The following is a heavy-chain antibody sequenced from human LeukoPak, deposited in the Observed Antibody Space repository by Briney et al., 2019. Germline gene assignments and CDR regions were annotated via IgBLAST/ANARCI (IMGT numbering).Heavy chain of an antibody. D-gene: IGHD1-26*01. Sequence: PGGSLRLSCAASGFTFSTYGMHWVRQAPGKRLEWVAVTWYDGSYKYNGDSVKGRFTISRDNSKNTLYLQMASLRVEDTAVYYCARQFDGSHPNAFDIWGQGTMVTVSS. CDR2: TWYDGSYK. V-gene: IGHV3-33*01. J-gene: IGHJ3*02. CDR3: ARQFDGSHPNAFDI. CDR1: GFTFSTYG.